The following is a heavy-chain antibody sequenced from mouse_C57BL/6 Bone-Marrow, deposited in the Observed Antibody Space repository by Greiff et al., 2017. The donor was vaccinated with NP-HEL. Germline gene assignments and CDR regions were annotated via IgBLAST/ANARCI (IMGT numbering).Heavy chain of an antibody. CDR1: GFTFPDYY. CDR3: ARLGYYGNYRYYAMDY. J-gene: IGHJ4*01. D-gene: IGHD2-1*01. Sequence: EVKVVESGGGLVQPGGSLSLSCAASGFTFPDYYMSWVRQPPGKALEWLGFIRNKANGYTTEYSASVKGRFTISRDNSQSILYLQMNALRAEDSATYYCARLGYYGNYRYYAMDYWGQGTSVTVSS. CDR2: IRNKANGYTT. V-gene: IGHV7-3*01.